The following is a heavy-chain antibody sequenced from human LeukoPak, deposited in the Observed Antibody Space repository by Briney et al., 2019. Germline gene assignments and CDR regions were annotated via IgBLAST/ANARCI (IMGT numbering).Heavy chain of an antibody. CDR2: ISSSGSTI. CDR1: GFTFKSYS. J-gene: IGHJ4*02. V-gene: IGHV3-48*03. CDR3: ARVVVPAAIFPY. D-gene: IGHD2-2*01. Sequence: GGSLRLSCAASGFTFKSYSMNWVRQAPGKGLEWVSYISSSGSTIYYADSVKGRFTISRDNAKNSLYLQMNSLRAEDTAVYYCARVVVPAAIFPYWGQGTLVTVSS.